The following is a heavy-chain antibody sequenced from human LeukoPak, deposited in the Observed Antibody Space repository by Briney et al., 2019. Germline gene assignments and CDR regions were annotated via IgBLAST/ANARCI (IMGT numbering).Heavy chain of an antibody. V-gene: IGHV4-59*08. CDR2: ISDRDGA. CDR1: GGSIRTYY. Sequence: SETLSLTCTVSGGSIRTYYWSWMRQSPGKGLEWIGYISDRDGATFNPSLKSRVTMSVDTFKTHFSLKLNSVTAADTAVYYCARLPSHWGQGTLVTVSS. CDR3: ARLPSH. J-gene: IGHJ4*02.